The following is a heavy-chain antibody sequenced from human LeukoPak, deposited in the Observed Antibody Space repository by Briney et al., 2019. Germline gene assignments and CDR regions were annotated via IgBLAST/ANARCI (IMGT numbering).Heavy chain of an antibody. J-gene: IGHJ4*02. CDR1: GGSFSSYY. V-gene: IGHV4-39*01. CDR3: ARHSDRYSYVFDY. CDR2: IYYSGST. Sequence: SETLSLTCAVYGGSFSSYYWGWIRQPPGKGLEWIGSIYYSGSTYYNPSLKSRVTISVDTSKNQFSLKLSSVTAADTAVYYCARHSDRYSYVFDYWGQGTLVTVSS. D-gene: IGHD5-18*01.